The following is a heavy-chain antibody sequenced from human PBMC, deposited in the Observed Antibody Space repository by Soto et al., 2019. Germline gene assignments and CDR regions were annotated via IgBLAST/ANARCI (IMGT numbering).Heavy chain of an antibody. CDR1: GFTFSSYW. D-gene: IGHD6-19*01. J-gene: IGHJ4*02. CDR3: ARDRGSGWYAGGFDY. Sequence: WSLRLSCAASGFTFSSYWMSWVRQAPGKGLEWVANIKQDGSEKYYVDSVKGRFTISRDNAKNSLYLQMNSLRAEDTAVYYCARDRGSGWYAGGFDYWGQGTLVTVSS. V-gene: IGHV3-7*01. CDR2: IKQDGSEK.